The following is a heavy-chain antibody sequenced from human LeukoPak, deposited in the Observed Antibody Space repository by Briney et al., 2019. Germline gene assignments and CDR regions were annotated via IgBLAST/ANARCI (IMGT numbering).Heavy chain of an antibody. V-gene: IGHV3-33*06. CDR1: GFTFSSYS. J-gene: IGHJ4*02. CDR3: AKDRDTAMEIDY. Sequence: GGSLRLSCAASGFTFSSYSMNWVRQAPGKGLEWVAVIWYDGSNKYYADSVKGRFTISRDNSKNTLYLQMKSLRAEDTAVYYCAKDRDTAMEIDYWGQGTLVTVSS. D-gene: IGHD5-18*01. CDR2: IWYDGSNK.